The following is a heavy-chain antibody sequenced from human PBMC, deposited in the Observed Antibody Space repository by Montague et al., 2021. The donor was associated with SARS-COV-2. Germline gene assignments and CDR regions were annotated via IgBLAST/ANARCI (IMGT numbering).Heavy chain of an antibody. V-gene: IGHV4-39*07. CDR3: ARGIPPQNSDCGGAFDY. D-gene: IGHD2-21*01. Sequence: SETLSLTCIVSDDSISSSSYYWGWIRQPPGKGLEYIGSIYYSGXAXYXXXXKXRVTISIDTSKNQFSLKLNSVTAADTAVYYCARGIPPQNSDCGGAFDYWGQGTLVTVSS. J-gene: IGHJ4*02. CDR2: IYYSGXA. CDR1: DDSISSSSYY.